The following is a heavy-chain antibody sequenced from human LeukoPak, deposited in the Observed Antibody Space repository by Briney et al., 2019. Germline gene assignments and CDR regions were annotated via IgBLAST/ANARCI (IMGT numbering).Heavy chain of an antibody. V-gene: IGHV1-18*01. Sequence: ASVKVSCKASGYTFTSYGISWVRQAPGQGLEWMGWISAYNGNTNYAQKLQGRVTMTTDTSTSTAYMELRSLRSGDTAVYYCARDSPAVPAAMGSKYYYYYYGMDVWGQGTTVTVSS. CDR2: ISAYNGNT. J-gene: IGHJ6*02. D-gene: IGHD2-2*01. CDR1: GYTFTSYG. CDR3: ARDSPAVPAAMGSKYYYYYYGMDV.